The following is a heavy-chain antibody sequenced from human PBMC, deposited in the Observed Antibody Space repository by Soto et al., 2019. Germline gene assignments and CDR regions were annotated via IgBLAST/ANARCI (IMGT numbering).Heavy chain of an antibody. Sequence: QVQLVQSGAEVKKPGSSVKVSCKASGGTFSSYAISWVRQAPGQGLEWMGGFLPIFGTANYAQKFKGRVTITVDDATSTGYMELSSLRYEDTAVYYCARDQGFRRDLQCALRDYYYYYGMDVWGQGTTVTVSS. CDR2: FLPIFGTA. CDR1: GGTFSSYA. D-gene: IGHD3-10*01. V-gene: IGHV1-69*01. CDR3: ARDQGFRRDLQCALRDYYYYYGMDV. J-gene: IGHJ6*02.